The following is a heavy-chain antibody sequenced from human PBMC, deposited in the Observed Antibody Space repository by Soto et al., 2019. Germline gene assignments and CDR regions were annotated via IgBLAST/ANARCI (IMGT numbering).Heavy chain of an antibody. CDR1: GFTASGLSFNLFP. D-gene: IGHD3-3*01. J-gene: IGHJ5*02. Sequence: VGSLRLSCSASGFTASGLSFNLFPIQLVRQARGEGLEWVSSISGGGSSTYYADSVKGRFTVSRDNSKNTLYLEMNSLGDDDTAVYYCAKGQDIPIFDHFDPWGPGTLVTVSS. CDR3: AKGQDIPIFDHFDP. CDR2: ISGGGSST. V-gene: IGHV3-23*01.